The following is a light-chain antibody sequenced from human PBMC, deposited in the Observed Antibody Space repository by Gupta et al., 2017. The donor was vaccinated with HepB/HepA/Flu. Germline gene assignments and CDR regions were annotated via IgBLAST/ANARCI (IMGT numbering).Light chain of an antibody. CDR3: QQSDSTPPS. J-gene: IGKJ3*01. CDR2: AAS. CDR1: QSISSY. Sequence: DIQMTQSPSSLSASVGDRVTITCRASQSISSYLDWYQQKPGKAPKLLIYAASSLQSGVPSRFSGSGSGTDFTLTISSLQHEDFATYYCQQSDSTPPSFGHGTTVDSK. V-gene: IGKV1-39*01.